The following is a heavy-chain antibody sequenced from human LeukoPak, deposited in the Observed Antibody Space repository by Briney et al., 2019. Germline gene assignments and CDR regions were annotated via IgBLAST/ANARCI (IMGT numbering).Heavy chain of an antibody. D-gene: IGHD2-8*01. V-gene: IGHV3-30*04. CDR3: ARIQYGYFDY. J-gene: IGHJ4*02. CDR2: ISYDGSNK. CDR1: GLTFSSYA. Sequence: GRSLRLSCAASGLTFSSYAMHWVRQAPGKGLEWVAVISYDGSNKYYADSVKGRFTISRDNSKNTLYLQMNSLRAEDTAVYYCARIQYGYFDYWGQGTLVTVSS.